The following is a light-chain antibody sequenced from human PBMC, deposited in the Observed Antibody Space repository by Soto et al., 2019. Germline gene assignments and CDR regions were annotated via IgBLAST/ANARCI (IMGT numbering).Light chain of an antibody. CDR1: QGIGNS. J-gene: IGKJ5*01. CDR2: SAS. Sequence: DIQMTQSPPSLSASVGDRVTITCRASQGIGNSLAWYQQKPGTVPKLLIYSASTLQSGVPSRFSGSGSGTDFSLTISSLQPEDVAAYYCQKYNTVPPPSGQGTRLEIK. CDR3: QKYNTVPPP. V-gene: IGKV1-27*01.